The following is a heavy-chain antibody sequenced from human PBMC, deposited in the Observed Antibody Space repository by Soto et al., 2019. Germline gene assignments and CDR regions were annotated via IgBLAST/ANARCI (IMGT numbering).Heavy chain of an antibody. CDR3: ARDPGADAFDI. CDR2: IYYSGST. D-gene: IGHD7-27*01. V-gene: IGHV4-59*01. CDR1: GGSISSYY. Sequence: QVQLQESGPGLVKPSETLSLTCTVSGGSISSYYWSWIRQPPGKGLEWIGYIYYSGSTTYNPSLKSRVTISVDTSKNQFSLKLSSVTAGDTAVYYCARDPGADAFDIWGQGTMVTVSS. J-gene: IGHJ3*02.